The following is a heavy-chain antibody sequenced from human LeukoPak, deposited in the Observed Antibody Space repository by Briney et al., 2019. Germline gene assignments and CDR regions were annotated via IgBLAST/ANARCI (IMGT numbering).Heavy chain of an antibody. Sequence: ASVKVSCKASGYTFTDDYIHWVRQARGQGLVWMGWIYPNSGAPTYAEKVQGRVTMTRDTSISTAYMDLSRLTSDDTALYYCATNRCTGSSCFNDAFHIWGQGTMVAVSS. CDR1: GYTFTDDY. V-gene: IGHV1-2*02. CDR2: IYPNSGAP. D-gene: IGHD2-2*01. CDR3: ATNRCTGSSCFNDAFHI. J-gene: IGHJ3*02.